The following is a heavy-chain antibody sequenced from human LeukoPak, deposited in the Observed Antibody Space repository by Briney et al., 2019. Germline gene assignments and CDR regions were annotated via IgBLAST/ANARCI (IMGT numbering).Heavy chain of an antibody. Sequence: PSETLSLTCTVSGGSLSSRSHYWGCIHQFPGKGLQWIASVYFTGSTYYNPSLTSRATVSVDTSKNQFSLKLSSVTAADTAVYYCARAESGPTAFFDYWGQGTLVTVSS. CDR2: VYFTGST. CDR3: ARAESGPTAFFDY. D-gene: IGHD3-3*01. CDR1: GGSLSSRSHY. J-gene: IGHJ4*02. V-gene: IGHV4-39*01.